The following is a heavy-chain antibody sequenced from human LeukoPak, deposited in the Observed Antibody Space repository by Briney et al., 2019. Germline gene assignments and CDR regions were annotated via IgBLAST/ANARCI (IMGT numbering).Heavy chain of an antibody. J-gene: IGHJ4*02. CDR3: ARDQESGGEIDY. Sequence: QTLSLTCAISGDSVSSNSAAWNWIRQSPSRGLEWLGRTYYRSKWYNDYAVSVKSRITINTDTSKNQFYMQLNSVTPEATAVYYCARDQESGGEIDYWGQGTLVTVSS. CDR2: TYYRSKWYN. V-gene: IGHV6-1*01. CDR1: GDSVSSNSAA. D-gene: IGHD4-23*01.